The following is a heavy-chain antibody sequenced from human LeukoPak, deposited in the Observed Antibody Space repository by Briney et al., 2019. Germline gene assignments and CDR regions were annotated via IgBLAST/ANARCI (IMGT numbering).Heavy chain of an antibody. CDR1: GGSISGYH. V-gene: IGHV4-4*07. CDR3: AREPVGPTKSDY. J-gene: IGHJ4*02. Sequence: SETLSLTCTVSGGSISGYHCSWIRQPAGKRLEWIGRIYTSGSTNYNPSLKSRVTMSVDTSKNQFSLKLSSVTAADTAVYYCAREPVGPTKSDYWGQGTLVTVSS. CDR2: IYTSGST. D-gene: IGHD1-26*01.